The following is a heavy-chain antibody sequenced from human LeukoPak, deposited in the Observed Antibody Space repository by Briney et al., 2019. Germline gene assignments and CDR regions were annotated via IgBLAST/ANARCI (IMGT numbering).Heavy chain of an antibody. V-gene: IGHV1-69-2*01. CDR1: GYTFTDYY. CDR2: VDPEDGET. Sequence: WASVKVSCKVSGYTFTDYYMHCVQQAPGKGLECMGLVDPEDGETIYAEKFQCRVTITAETSTDTAYMELSSLRSEDTAVYYCATASRGGDYWGQGTLVTVSS. CDR3: ATASRGGDY. J-gene: IGHJ4*02.